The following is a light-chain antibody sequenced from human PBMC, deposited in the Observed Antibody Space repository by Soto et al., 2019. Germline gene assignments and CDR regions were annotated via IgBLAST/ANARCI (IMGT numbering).Light chain of an antibody. CDR2: DAS. CDR1: QSVSSY. Sequence: EIVLTQSPATLSLSPGERATLSCRASQSVSSYLAWYQQKPGQAPRLLIYDASNRAIGIPARFSGSGSGTDFTLTISSLEPEYFAVYSWQQRSNWPPGVFSFGPGTKVDIK. CDR3: QQRSNWPPGVFS. V-gene: IGKV3-11*01. J-gene: IGKJ3*01.